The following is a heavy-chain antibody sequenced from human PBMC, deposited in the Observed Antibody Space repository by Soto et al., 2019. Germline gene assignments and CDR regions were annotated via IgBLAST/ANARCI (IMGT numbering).Heavy chain of an antibody. CDR3: ARVSTRVVGYFDC. Sequence: ASVKVSCKASGYTFTGYYMHWVRQAPGQGLEWMGWINPNSGGTNYAQKFQGRVTMTRDTSISTAYMELSSVTAADTALYYCARVSTRVVGYFDCWGQGTLVTVSS. CDR2: INPNSGGT. J-gene: IGHJ4*02. D-gene: IGHD2-15*01. V-gene: IGHV1-2*02. CDR1: GYTFTGYY.